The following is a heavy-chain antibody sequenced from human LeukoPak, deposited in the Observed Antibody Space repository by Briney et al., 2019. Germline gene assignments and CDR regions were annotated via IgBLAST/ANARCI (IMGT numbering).Heavy chain of an antibody. D-gene: IGHD3-22*01. CDR2: IIPNLGTT. Sequence: SVKVSCKASGGTSNSHAIRWVRQAPGQGLEWMGGIIPNLGTTNRAQNFQDRVTLTTDKSTSTAYMELSSLTSDDTAVYYCATTNDGGGYQWGDFFDFWGQGTLVTVSS. CDR1: GGTSNSHA. J-gene: IGHJ4*02. V-gene: IGHV1-69*10. CDR3: ATTNDGGGYQWGDFFDF.